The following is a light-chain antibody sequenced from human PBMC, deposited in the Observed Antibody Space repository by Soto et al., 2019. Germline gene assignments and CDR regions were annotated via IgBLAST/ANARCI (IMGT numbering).Light chain of an antibody. CDR1: QTISNW. V-gene: IGKV1-5*03. CDR2: KAS. J-gene: IGKJ2*01. Sequence: DIQMTQSPSTLSASVGDRVTITCRASQTISNWLAWYQQKPGRAPKLLIYKASSLEIGVPSRFSGSGSGTEFTLTISSLQPGDFATYYCQQYNSFAFTFGQGTKLEIK. CDR3: QQYNSFAFT.